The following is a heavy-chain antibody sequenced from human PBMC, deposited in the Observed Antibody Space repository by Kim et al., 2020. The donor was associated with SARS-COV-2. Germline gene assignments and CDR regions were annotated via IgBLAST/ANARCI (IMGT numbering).Heavy chain of an antibody. Sequence: KSRVTISVDTSKNQFSLKLSSVTAADTAVYYCARGYIVVVPAAPTGAFDIWGQGTMVTVSS. CDR3: ARGYIVVVPAAPTGAFDI. J-gene: IGHJ3*02. V-gene: IGHV4-59*09. D-gene: IGHD2-2*01.